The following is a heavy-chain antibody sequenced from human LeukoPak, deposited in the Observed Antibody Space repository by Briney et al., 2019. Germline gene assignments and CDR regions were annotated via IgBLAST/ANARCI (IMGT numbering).Heavy chain of an antibody. CDR2: IKTKAESHAT. V-gene: IGHV3-73*01. J-gene: IGHJ6*02. D-gene: IGHD3-16*01. Sequence: GGSLKLSCAASGFTLNGFDVHWVRQASGKGLEWVGRIKTKAESHATAYGASVKGRFTLSRDDSKNTAYLQMNSLKTEDTAVYYCSRRPLPGSLNVWGQGTTVTVSS. CDR3: SRRPLPGSLNV. CDR1: GFTLNGFD.